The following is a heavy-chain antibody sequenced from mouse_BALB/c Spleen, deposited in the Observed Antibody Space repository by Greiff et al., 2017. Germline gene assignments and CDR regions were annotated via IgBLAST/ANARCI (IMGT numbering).Heavy chain of an antibody. V-gene: IGHV1-4*02. Sequence: QVQLKQSAAELARPGASVKMSCKASGYTFTSYTMHWVKQRPGQGLEWIGYINPSSGYTEYNQKFKDKTTLTADKSSSTAYMQLSSLTSEDSAVYYCATQTARATLAYWGQGTLVTVSA. D-gene: IGHD3-2*01. J-gene: IGHJ3*01. CDR3: ATQTARATLAY. CDR1: GYTFTSYT. CDR2: INPSSGYT.